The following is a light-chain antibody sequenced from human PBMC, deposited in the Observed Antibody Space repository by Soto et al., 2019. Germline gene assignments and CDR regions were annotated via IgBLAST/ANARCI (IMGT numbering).Light chain of an antibody. J-gene: IGLJ3*02. V-gene: IGLV2-8*01. CDR1: LSDIGAYDL. Sequence: QSALTQPPSASGSPGQSVTISCTGTLSDIGAYDLVSWYQQYPGKAPKLMIYDVTNRPSGVPNRFSGSKSGNTASLTIIGLQADDEAEYFCQSFDSSLSGSGVFGGGTKLTVL. CDR2: DVT. CDR3: QSFDSSLSGSGV.